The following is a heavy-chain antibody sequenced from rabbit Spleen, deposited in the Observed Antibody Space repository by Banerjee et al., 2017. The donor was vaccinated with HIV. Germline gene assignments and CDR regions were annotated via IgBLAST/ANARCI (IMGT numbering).Heavy chain of an antibody. CDR1: GVSFSGDSY. CDR2: IDTGSSGFT. V-gene: IGHV1S40*01. CDR3: ARNNVGAPGYGHAIDL. J-gene: IGHJ4*01. D-gene: IGHD6-1*01. Sequence: VESGGDLVKPGASLTLTCIASGVSFSGDSYMCWVRQAPGKGLEWIACIDTGSSGFTYFASWAKGRFTISKTSSTTVTLQMTDLTAADTATYFCARNNVGAPGYGHAIDLWGPGTLVTVS.